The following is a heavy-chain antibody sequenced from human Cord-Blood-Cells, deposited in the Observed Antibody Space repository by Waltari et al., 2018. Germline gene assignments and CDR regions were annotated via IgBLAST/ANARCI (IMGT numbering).Heavy chain of an antibody. CDR1: GGSFSGYY. V-gene: IGHV4-34*01. CDR2: INHSGST. D-gene: IGHD3-10*01. CDR3: ARHYGSGSYSNWFDP. Sequence: QVQLQQWGAGLLKPSETLSLTCAVYGGSFSGYYWSWIRQPPGKGLEWIGEINHSGSTNCNPALKSRVTISVDTSKDQFSLRLSSVTAADTAVYYCARHYGSGSYSNWFDPWGQGTLVTVSS. J-gene: IGHJ5*02.